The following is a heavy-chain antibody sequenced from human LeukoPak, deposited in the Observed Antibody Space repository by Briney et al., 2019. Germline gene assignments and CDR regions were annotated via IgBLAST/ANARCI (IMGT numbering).Heavy chain of an antibody. CDR3: ARGPSIAARYDAFDI. D-gene: IGHD6-6*01. J-gene: IGHJ3*02. V-gene: IGHV3-11*06. CDR1: GFTFTDHY. Sequence: PGGSLRLSCAASGFTFTDHYMSWIRQAPGKGLEWVSYISSGSTYTNYADSVKGRFAISRDNAKNSLYLQVISLRAEDTAVYYCARGPSIAARYDAFDIWGQGTMVTVSS. CDR2: ISSGSTYT.